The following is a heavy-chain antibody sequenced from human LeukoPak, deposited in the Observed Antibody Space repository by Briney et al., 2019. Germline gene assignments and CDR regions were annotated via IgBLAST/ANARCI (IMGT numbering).Heavy chain of an antibody. CDR2: ISGSGGST. CDR3: ARVNYYYYYGMDV. D-gene: IGHD4-23*01. J-gene: IGHJ6*02. Sequence: GGSLRLSCAASGFTFSSYAMSWVRQAPGKGLEWVSAISGSGGSTYYADSVKGRFTISRDNSKNTLYLQMNSLRAEDTAVYYCARVNYYYYYGMDVWGQGTTVTVSS. CDR1: GFTFSSYA. V-gene: IGHV3-23*01.